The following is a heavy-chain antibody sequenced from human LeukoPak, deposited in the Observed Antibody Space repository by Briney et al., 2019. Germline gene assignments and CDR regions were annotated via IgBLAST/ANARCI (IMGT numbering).Heavy chain of an antibody. CDR1: GYTFTGYY. D-gene: IGHD4-17*01. J-gene: IGHJ6*03. V-gene: IGHV1-2*02. CDR3: ARYGDFTGGYYYYMDV. Sequence: AASVKVSCKASGYTFTGYYMHWVRQAPGQGLEWMGWINPNSGGTNYAQKFQGRVTMTRDTSISTAYMELSRLRSDDTAVYYCARYGDFTGGYYYYMDVWGKGTTVTVSS. CDR2: INPNSGGT.